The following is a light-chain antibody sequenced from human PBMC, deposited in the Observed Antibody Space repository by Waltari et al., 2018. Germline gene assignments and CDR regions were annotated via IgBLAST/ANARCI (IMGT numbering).Light chain of an antibody. V-gene: IGLV4-69*01. CDR1: SGHSSYA. Sequence: QLVLTQSPSASASLGASVTLTCTLSSGHSSYAIAWHQQQPEKGPQYLMKLNSDGSHTKEDGIPDRFSGSSSGAERYLTISSLQSEDEADYYCQTWGTGIVVFGGGTKLTVL. CDR2: LNSDGSH. CDR3: QTWGTGIVV. J-gene: IGLJ2*01.